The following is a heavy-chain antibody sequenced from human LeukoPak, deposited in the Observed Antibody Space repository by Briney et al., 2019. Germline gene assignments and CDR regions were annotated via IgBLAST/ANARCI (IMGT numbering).Heavy chain of an antibody. J-gene: IGHJ4*02. D-gene: IGHD3-22*01. Sequence: PGGSLRLSCAASGFTFSERYMDWVRQAPGKGLEYVSAISSNGGSTFYANPVRGRLTISRDNSKNTMYLQMGSLRVEDMAVYYCARVGYDSSGYSDLRKAYFDYWGQGTLVTVST. CDR2: ISSNGGST. V-gene: IGHV3-64*01. CDR3: ARVGYDSSGYSDLRKAYFDY. CDR1: GFTFSERY.